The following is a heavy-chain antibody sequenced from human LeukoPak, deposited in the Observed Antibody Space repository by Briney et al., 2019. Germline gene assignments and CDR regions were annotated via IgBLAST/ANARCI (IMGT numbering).Heavy chain of an antibody. CDR1: GGSFSGYY. V-gene: IGHV4-34*01. D-gene: IGHD5-18*01. CDR3: ARECRIQLWNYLDY. J-gene: IGHJ4*02. Sequence: PETLSLTCAVYGGSFSGYYWSWIRQPPGKGLEWIGEINHSGSTNYNPSLKSRVTISVDTSKNQFSLKLSSVTAADTAVYYCARECRIQLWNYLDYWGQGTLVTVSS. CDR2: INHSGST.